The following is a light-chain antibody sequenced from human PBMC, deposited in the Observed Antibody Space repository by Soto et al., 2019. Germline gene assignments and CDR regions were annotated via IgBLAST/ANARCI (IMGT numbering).Light chain of an antibody. V-gene: IGKV1-33*01. Sequence: DIQMTQSPSSLSASVGDRVTITCQASQDISNYLNWYQQKPGKAPKLLIYDASNLETGVPSRFNGSGSRTDFTFTISSLQPEDIATYYCQQYDNLPPHTFGQGTKLEIK. CDR1: QDISNY. J-gene: IGKJ2*01. CDR3: QQYDNLPPHT. CDR2: DAS.